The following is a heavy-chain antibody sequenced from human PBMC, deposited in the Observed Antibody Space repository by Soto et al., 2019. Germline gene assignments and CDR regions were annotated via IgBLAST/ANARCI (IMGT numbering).Heavy chain of an antibody. CDR3: ARDINSSGWYSDYYYYGMDV. CDR2: ISSSSSYI. D-gene: IGHD6-19*01. J-gene: IGHJ6*02. V-gene: IGHV3-21*01. CDR1: GFTFSSYS. Sequence: GGSLRLSCAASGFTFSSYSMNWVRQAPGKGLEWVSSISSSSSYIYYADSVKGRFTISRDNAKNSLYLQMNSLRAEDTAVYYCARDINSSGWYSDYYYYGMDVWGQGTTVTVSS.